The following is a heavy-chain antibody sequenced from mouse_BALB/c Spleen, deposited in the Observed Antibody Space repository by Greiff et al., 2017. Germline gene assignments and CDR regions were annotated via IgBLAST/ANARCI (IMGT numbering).Heavy chain of an antibody. CDR1: GFTFSSYG. CDR2: ISSGGSYT. CDR3: ARGRGLLHWGYAMAY. Sequence: EVHLVESGGDLVKPGGSLKLSCAASGFTFSSYGMSWVRQTPDKRLEWVATISSGGSYTYYPDSVKGRFTISRDNAENTLYLQMSSLKSEDTAMYYCARGRGLLHWGYAMAYWGQGTSVTVSS. V-gene: IGHV5-6*01. J-gene: IGHJ4*01. D-gene: IGHD2-3*01.